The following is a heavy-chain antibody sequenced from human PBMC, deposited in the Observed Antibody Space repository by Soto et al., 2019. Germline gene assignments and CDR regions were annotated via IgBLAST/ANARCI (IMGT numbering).Heavy chain of an antibody. CDR1: GFTFSIYG. CDR3: ARDRGYYYDGVDV. V-gene: IGHV3-33*01. CDR2: IWSDGSYS. Sequence: QVPLVDSGGDVVQPGRSLRLSCAASGFTFSIYGMHWVRQAPDKGLEWVAVIWSDGSYSSYADSVKGRFTISRDNCKNSVYLQRTSLRVEDTAVYYCARDRGYYYDGVDVWGQGPTVTVSS. J-gene: IGHJ6*02.